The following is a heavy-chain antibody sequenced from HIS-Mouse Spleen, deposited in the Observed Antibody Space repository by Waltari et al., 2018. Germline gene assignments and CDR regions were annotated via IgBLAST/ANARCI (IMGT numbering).Heavy chain of an antibody. CDR3: ARVKT. CDR1: GSSISGGYY. CDR2: IYHSGGT. V-gene: IGHV4-38-2*02. J-gene: IGHJ5*02. Sequence: QVQLQESGPGLVKPPETRSLTCPAPGSSISGGYYWGWIRQPPGKGLEWIGSIYHSGGTYYNPSLKSRVTISVDTSKNQFSLKLSSVTAADTAVYYCARVKTWGQGTLVTVSS.